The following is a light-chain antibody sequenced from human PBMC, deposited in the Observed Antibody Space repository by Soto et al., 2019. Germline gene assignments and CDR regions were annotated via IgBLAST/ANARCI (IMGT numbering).Light chain of an antibody. J-gene: IGKJ1*01. V-gene: IGKV3-20*01. CDR1: QSVTNNY. CDR2: GAS. CDR3: QQHRRSPPSWT. Sequence: ETELTQSPGTLSLSPGDRATLFCRASQSVTNNYLAWYQHKPGQAPRLLIYGASSRATGIPDRFSGSGSGTDLELTITRLEPEDYEFEYYQQHRRSPPSWTFGQGTKVEIK.